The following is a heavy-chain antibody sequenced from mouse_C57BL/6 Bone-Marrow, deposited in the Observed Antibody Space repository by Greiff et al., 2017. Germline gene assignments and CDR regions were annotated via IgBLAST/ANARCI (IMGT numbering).Heavy chain of an antibody. CDR1: GYSITSGYY. J-gene: IGHJ1*03. Sequence: VQLQQSGPGLVKPSQSLSLTCSVTGYSITSGYYWNWIRQFPGNKLEWMGYISYDGSNNYNPSLKNRISITRDTSKNQFFLKLNSVTTEDTATYYCARGRYYYGSSHHWYFDVWGTGTTVTVSS. CDR3: ARGRYYYGSSHHWYFDV. D-gene: IGHD1-1*01. CDR2: ISYDGSN. V-gene: IGHV3-6*01.